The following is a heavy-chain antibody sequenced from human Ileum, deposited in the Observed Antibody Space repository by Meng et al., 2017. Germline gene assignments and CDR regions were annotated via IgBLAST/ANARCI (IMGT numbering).Heavy chain of an antibody. Sequence: QVHAVQSVAEVKKPGASVKVSCKPSGYSFTGYYMHWVRQAPGQGLEWMGRINSNSGGTNYAQKFKGRVTLTRDISTVYMELSSLRSDDTAVYYCASRNYNYDDYFEYCGLRTLVTVSS. J-gene: IGHJ4*01. V-gene: IGHV1-2*06. CDR3: ASRNYNYDDYFEY. CDR2: INSNSGGT. CDR1: GYSFTGYY. D-gene: IGHD1-7*01.